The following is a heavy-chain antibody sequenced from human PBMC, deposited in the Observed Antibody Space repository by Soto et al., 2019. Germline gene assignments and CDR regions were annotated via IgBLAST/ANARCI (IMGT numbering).Heavy chain of an antibody. D-gene: IGHD6-19*01. V-gene: IGHV3-21*01. CDR1: GFTFSSYS. Sequence: RRLSCAASGFTFSSYSMNWVRQAPGKGLEWVSSISSSSSYIYYADSVKGRFTISRDNAKNSLYLQMNSLRAEDTAVYYCARDSGEAVVNYNFDYWGQGTLVTVSS. CDR3: ARDSGEAVVNYNFDY. CDR2: ISSSSSYI. J-gene: IGHJ4*02.